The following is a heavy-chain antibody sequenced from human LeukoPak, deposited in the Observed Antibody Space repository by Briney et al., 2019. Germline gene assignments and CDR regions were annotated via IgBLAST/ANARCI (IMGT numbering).Heavy chain of an antibody. CDR3: ARTVLVDTAMVRYFDY. CDR1: WFSLSTSGMC. Sequence: SGPTLVNPTQTLTLTCTLSWFSLSTSGMCVSWIRQPPGKALEWLALIDWDDDKYYSTSLKTRLTIYKDTSKNQVVLTMTNMDPVDTATYYCARTVLVDTAMVRYFDYWGQGTLVTVSS. CDR2: IDWDDDK. D-gene: IGHD5-18*01. J-gene: IGHJ4*02. V-gene: IGHV2-70*01.